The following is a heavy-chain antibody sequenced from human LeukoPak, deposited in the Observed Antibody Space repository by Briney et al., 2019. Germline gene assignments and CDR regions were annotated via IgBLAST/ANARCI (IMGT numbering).Heavy chain of an antibody. D-gene: IGHD2-15*01. J-gene: IGHJ5*02. CDR2: ISPYNGNT. Sequence: ASVKVSCKASGYTFTSYGISWVRQAPGQGLEWMGWISPYNGNTNYAQKFQGRVTMTTDTSTSTAYMELRSLRSDDTAVYYCARVIVASGGNWFDPWGQGTLVTVSS. V-gene: IGHV1-18*01. CDR3: ARVIVASGGNWFDP. CDR1: GYTFTSYG.